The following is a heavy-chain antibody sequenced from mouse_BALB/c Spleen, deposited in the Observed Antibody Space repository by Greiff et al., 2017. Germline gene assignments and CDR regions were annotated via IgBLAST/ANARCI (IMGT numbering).Heavy chain of an antibody. CDR2: IWAGGST. D-gene: IGHD1-1*01. V-gene: IGHV2-9*02. CDR1: GFSLTSYG. Sequence: VQLQESGPGLVAPSQSLSITCTVSGFSLTSYGVHWVRQPPGKGLEWLGVIWAGGSTNYNSALMSRLSISKDNSKSQVFLKMNSLQTDDTAMYYCARITTVVAEHFDVWGAGTTVTVSS. CDR3: ARITTVVAEHFDV. J-gene: IGHJ1*01.